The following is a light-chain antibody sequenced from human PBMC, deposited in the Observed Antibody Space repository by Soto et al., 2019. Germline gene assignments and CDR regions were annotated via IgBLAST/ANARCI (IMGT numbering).Light chain of an antibody. Sequence: QSALTQPASVSGSPVQSITISCTGTSSDFGGYNYVSWYQQHPGKAPKLMIYDVSNRPSGVSNRFSGSKSGNTASLTISGLHAEYEADYYCSSYTSRSTGVFGGGTKLTVL. CDR2: DVS. J-gene: IGLJ2*01. CDR1: SSDFGGYNY. CDR3: SSYTSRSTGV. V-gene: IGLV2-14*01.